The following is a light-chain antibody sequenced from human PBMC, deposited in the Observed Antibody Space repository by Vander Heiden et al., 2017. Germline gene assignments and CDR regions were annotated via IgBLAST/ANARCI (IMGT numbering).Light chain of an antibody. CDR3: RQGLETPLT. V-gene: IGKV2-28*01. Sequence: DIVMTQSPLSLSVAPGEPASVSCRSSQSLLHSNGHNYLSWYLQKPGQSPQLLIYLGSNRASGVPDRFSGSESGTDFTLKISRVDAEDVGVYYCRQGLETPLTFGGGTKVDIK. CDR1: QSLLHSNGHNY. J-gene: IGKJ4*01. CDR2: LGS.